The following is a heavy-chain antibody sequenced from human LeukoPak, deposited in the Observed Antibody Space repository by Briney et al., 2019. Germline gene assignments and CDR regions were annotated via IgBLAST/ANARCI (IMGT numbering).Heavy chain of an antibody. CDR1: GGTFSSYA. V-gene: IGHV1-69*05. CDR3: AMTGPQWLAEDY. Sequence: ASVKVSCKASGGTFSSYAISWVRQAPGRGLEWMGGIIPIFGTANYAQKFQGRVTITTDESTSTAYMELTSLRPEDTAVYYCAMTGPQWLAEDYWGQGTLVTVSS. D-gene: IGHD6-19*01. J-gene: IGHJ4*02. CDR2: IIPIFGTA.